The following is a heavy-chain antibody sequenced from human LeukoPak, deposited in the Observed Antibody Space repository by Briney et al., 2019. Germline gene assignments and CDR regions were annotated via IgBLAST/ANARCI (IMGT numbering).Heavy chain of an antibody. CDR2: IYSGGST. Sequence: PGGSLRLSCAASGFTVSSNYMSWVRQAPGKGLEWVGVIYSGGSTYYADSVKGRFTISRDNSKNTLYLQMNSLRAEDTAVYYCASELYCSGGSCYSGGNYYGMDVWGQGTTVTVSS. CDR3: ASELYCSGGSCYSGGNYYGMDV. CDR1: GFTVSSNY. J-gene: IGHJ6*02. V-gene: IGHV3-66*01. D-gene: IGHD2-15*01.